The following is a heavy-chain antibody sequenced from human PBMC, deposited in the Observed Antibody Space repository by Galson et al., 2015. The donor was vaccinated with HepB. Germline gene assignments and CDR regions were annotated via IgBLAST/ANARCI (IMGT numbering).Heavy chain of an antibody. CDR2: IYSGGTT. V-gene: IGHV3-53*01. CDR3: ARDGTDVDINWYFDP. J-gene: IGHJ2*01. Sequence: SLRLSCAVSGFSVIGPYMSWVRQAPGKGLEWVSVIYSGGTTKYADSVKGRFTISRDHSKNTVYLQMNNLRAEDTAVYYCARDGTDVDINWYFDPWGRGTLVTVSS. CDR1: GFSVIGPY. D-gene: IGHD5-12*01.